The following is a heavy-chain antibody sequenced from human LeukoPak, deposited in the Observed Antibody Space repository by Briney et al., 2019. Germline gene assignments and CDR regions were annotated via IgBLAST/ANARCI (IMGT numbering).Heavy chain of an antibody. CDR3: AIHLFPQRWLPNWFDP. Sequence: SETLSLTCTVSGGSISSSSHYWGWIRQPPGKGLEWIGSIYYSGSTYYNPSLKSRVTISVDTSKNQFSLKLSSVTAADTAVYYCAIHLFPQRWLPNWFDPWGQGTLVTVSS. J-gene: IGHJ5*02. D-gene: IGHD5-24*01. CDR2: IYYSGST. CDR1: GGSISSSSHY. V-gene: IGHV4-39*07.